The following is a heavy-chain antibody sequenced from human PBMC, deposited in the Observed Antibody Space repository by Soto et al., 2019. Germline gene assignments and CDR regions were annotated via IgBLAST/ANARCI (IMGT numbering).Heavy chain of an antibody. CDR2: SRNKANSYST. D-gene: IGHD1-26*01. CDR1: GFTFSDHY. CDR3: ARFSGSYTRGLDY. V-gene: IGHV3-72*01. Sequence: EVQLVESGGGLVQPGGSLRLSCAASGFTFSDHYMDWVRQAPGKGLEWVGRSRNKANSYSTEYAASVKCRFTISRDESKNSLYQQMNSLKTEDTAVYYCARFSGSYTRGLDYWGQGTLVTVSS. J-gene: IGHJ4*02.